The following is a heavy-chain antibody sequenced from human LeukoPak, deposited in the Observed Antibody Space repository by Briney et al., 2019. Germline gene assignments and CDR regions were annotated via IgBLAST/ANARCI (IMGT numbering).Heavy chain of an antibody. J-gene: IGHJ4*02. CDR3: ARDWDNKPDY. V-gene: IGHV3-11*01. CDR2: IESYGTPM. CDR1: GFIFSDYY. D-gene: IGHD1/OR15-1a*01. Sequence: GGPLRLSCAASGFIFSDYYMSWIRQAPGRGLEWVAYIESYGTPMYYADSVEGRFTISRDNANSSLYLHMNSLRVEDTAVYYCARDWDNKPDYWGQGTLVTVSS.